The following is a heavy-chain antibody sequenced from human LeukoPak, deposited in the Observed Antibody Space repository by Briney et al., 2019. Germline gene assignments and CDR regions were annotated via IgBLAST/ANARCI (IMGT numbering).Heavy chain of an antibody. CDR3: VREAENYGLTFDI. Sequence: GGSLRLSCAASGFTVSSNYMSWIRQAPGKGLEWVSVIYRSGSTHYADSVKDRFIISRDNFKNTLYLQMNSLRAEDTAVYYCVREAENYGLTFDIWGQGTMVTVSS. CDR1: GFTVSSNY. V-gene: IGHV3-66*01. CDR2: IYRSGST. J-gene: IGHJ3*02. D-gene: IGHD3-10*01.